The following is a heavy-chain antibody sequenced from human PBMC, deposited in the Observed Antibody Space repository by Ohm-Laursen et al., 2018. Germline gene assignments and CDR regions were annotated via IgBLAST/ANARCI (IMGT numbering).Heavy chain of an antibody. J-gene: IGHJ5*02. CDR1: GGSFSGYY. V-gene: IGHV4-34*01. Sequence: SETLSLTCAVYGGSFSGYYWSWIRQPPGKGLEWIGEINHSGSTNYNPSLKSRVTISVDTSKNQFSLKLSSVTAADTAVYYCARAHCSGGSCYHRPYSWFDPWGQGTLVTVSS. CDR2: INHSGST. CDR3: ARAHCSGGSCYHRPYSWFDP. D-gene: IGHD2-15*01.